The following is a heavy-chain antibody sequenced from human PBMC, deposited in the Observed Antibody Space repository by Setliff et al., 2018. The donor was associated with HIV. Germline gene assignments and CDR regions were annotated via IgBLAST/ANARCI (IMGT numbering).Heavy chain of an antibody. V-gene: IGHV1-2*02. CDR3: ARALYTNLAHFDY. CDR2: INPNSGGT. J-gene: IGHJ4*02. Sequence: ASVQVSCKAPGYTFTRYYIHWVRQDPGQGLEWMGRINPNSGGTNYAQKFQGRVTMTSDTSTSTVYMELTSLRSEDTAVYYCARALYTNLAHFDYLGQGTLVTVS. D-gene: IGHD4-4*01. CDR1: GYTFTRYY.